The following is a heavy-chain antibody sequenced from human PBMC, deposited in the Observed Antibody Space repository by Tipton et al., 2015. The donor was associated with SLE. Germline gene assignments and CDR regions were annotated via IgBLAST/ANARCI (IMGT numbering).Heavy chain of an antibody. CDR1: GYTFSSYY. J-gene: IGHJ4*02. Sequence: QVQLVQSGAEVKQPGASVTVSCEASGYTFSSYYMHWVRQAPGQGLEWMGIINPSGDTTRYGQKFQGRITMTRDTSTSTVHMQVSSLRSEDTAVYYCARVGLYSDSGNHYSFDYWGQGTLVTVSS. CDR3: ARVGLYSDSGNHYSFDY. CDR2: INPSGDTT. V-gene: IGHV1-46*01. D-gene: IGHD3-16*01.